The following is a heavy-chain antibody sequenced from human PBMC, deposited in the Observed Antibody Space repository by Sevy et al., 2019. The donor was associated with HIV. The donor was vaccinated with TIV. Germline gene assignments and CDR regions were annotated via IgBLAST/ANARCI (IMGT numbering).Heavy chain of an antibody. D-gene: IGHD3-3*01. J-gene: IGHJ4*02. Sequence: GGSLRLSCAAAGFNFNNYAMTWVRQAPGKGLELVSGISFSGSRTYYAGSVKGRFSISRDTSKNTLYLQMNNVRVEDTAVYFCAKTPFMDFWNDYYSFYFDFWGQGTLVTVSS. CDR2: ISFSGSRT. CDR3: AKTPFMDFWNDYYSFYFDF. CDR1: GFNFNNYA. V-gene: IGHV3-23*01.